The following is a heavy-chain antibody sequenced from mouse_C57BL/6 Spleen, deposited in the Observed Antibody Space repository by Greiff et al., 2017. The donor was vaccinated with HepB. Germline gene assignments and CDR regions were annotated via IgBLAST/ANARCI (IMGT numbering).Heavy chain of an antibody. Sequence: QVQLQQPGAELVRPGSSVKLSCKASGYTFTSYWMHWVKQRPIQGLEWIGNIDPSDSETHYNQKFKDKATLTVDKSSSTAYMQLSSLTSEDSAVYYCARLMGRGYVDVWGTGTTVTVSS. CDR1: GYTFTSYW. CDR2: IDPSDSET. V-gene: IGHV1-52*01. CDR3: ARLMGRGYVDV. D-gene: IGHD2-3*01. J-gene: IGHJ1*03.